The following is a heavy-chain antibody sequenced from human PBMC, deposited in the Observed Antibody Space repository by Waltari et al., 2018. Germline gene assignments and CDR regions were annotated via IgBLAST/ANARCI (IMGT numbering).Heavy chain of an antibody. CDR2: IYYSGST. J-gene: IGHJ5*02. Sequence: QLPLQASGPGLVKPSETLSLPCTVSGGSISSSSSYWGWIRQPPGKGLEWIGSIYYSGSTYYNPSLKSRVTISVDTSKNQFSLKLSSVTAADTAVYYCVGAYASGRNWFDPWGQGTLVTVSS. CDR1: GGSISSSSSY. D-gene: IGHD2-15*01. V-gene: IGHV4-39*07. CDR3: VGAYASGRNWFDP.